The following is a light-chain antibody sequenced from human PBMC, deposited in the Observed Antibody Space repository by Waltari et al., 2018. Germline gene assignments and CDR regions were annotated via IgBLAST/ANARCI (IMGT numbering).Light chain of an antibody. Sequence: ELVLTQSPGTLSLSPGERATLSCRASQSVSSSYLAWYQQKPGQAPRHLIYGASSRATGIPDRVSGSGSGTDFTLTISRLEPEDFAVYYCQQYGSSPPLTFGGGTKVEIK. J-gene: IGKJ4*01. CDR2: GAS. CDR1: QSVSSSY. V-gene: IGKV3-20*01. CDR3: QQYGSSPPLT.